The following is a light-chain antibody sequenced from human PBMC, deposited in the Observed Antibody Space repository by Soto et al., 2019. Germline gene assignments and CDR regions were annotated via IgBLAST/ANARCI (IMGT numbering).Light chain of an antibody. CDR2: GAS. V-gene: IGKV3-20*01. J-gene: IGKJ1*01. CDR1: QSVSKY. Sequence: EIVLTQSPGTLALSPGEGATLSCRASQSVSKYLAWYQQKPGQAPRLLIYGASSRATGIPDSFSGSGSGTNFTLTISRLEPEDFAMYYCQQYGGSPQTFGQGTKVDIK. CDR3: QQYGGSPQT.